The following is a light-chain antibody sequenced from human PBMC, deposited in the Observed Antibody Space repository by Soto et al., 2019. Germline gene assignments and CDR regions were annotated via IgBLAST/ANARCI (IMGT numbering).Light chain of an antibody. CDR2: RDS. Sequence: QPVLAQPPSASGTPGQRVTISCSGSSSNIGSNYVYWYQQLPGTAPKVLIYRDSQRPSGVPDRFSGSKSGTSASLAISGLLSEDEAEYYCATREGSLRAHVVFGGGTKLTVL. J-gene: IGLJ2*01. CDR1: SSNIGSNY. CDR3: ATREGSLRAHVV. V-gene: IGLV1-47*01.